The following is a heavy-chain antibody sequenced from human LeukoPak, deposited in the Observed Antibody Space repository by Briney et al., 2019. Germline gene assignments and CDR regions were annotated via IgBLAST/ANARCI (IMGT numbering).Heavy chain of an antibody. J-gene: IGHJ4*02. Sequence: GGSLRLSCAASGFTFSSYAMHWVRQAPGKGLEWVAVISYDGSNKYYADSVKGRLTISRDNSKNTLYLQMNSLRAEDTAVYYCARDTTGDYYFDYWGQGTLVTVSS. CDR2: ISYDGSNK. D-gene: IGHD3-10*01. V-gene: IGHV3-30*04. CDR3: ARDTTGDYYFDY. CDR1: GFTFSSYA.